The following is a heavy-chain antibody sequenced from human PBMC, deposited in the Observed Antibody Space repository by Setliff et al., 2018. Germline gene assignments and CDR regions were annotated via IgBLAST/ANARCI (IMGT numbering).Heavy chain of an antibody. Sequence: TLSLTCTVSGASISSGTYYWAWIRQPPGKGLEWIGRIHYRGTTYSNASLASRLTISVDTAKNQFSLKLRSVTAADTAVYYCARTGTYRYFDYWGQGALVTVSS. CDR1: GASISSGTYY. J-gene: IGHJ4*02. CDR3: ARTGTYRYFDY. V-gene: IGHV4-39*01. CDR2: IHYRGTT. D-gene: IGHD1-1*01.